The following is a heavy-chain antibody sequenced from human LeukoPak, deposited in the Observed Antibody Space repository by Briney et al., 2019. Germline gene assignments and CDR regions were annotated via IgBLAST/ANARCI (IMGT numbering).Heavy chain of an antibody. CDR1: GFTFSSYG. CDR2: IWYDGSNK. D-gene: IGHD3/OR15-3a*01. Sequence: GGSLRLSCAASGFTFSSYGMNWVRQAPGKGLEWVAVIWYDGSNKYYADSVKGRSTISRDNSKNTLYLQMNSLRAEDTAVYHCAKGTGHYYYYMDVWGKGATVTVSS. V-gene: IGHV3-33*06. J-gene: IGHJ6*03. CDR3: AKGTGHYYYYMDV.